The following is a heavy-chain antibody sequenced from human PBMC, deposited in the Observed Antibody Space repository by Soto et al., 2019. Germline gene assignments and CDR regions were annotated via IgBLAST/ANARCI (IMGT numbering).Heavy chain of an antibody. CDR3: ATVMITFGGVTVNAFDI. CDR2: ISAYNGNT. Sequence: ASVKVSCKASGYTFTSYGISWVRQAPGQGLEWMGWISAYNGNTNYAQKLQGRVTMTTDTSTSTAYMELRSLRSDDTAVYYCATVMITFGGVTVNAFDIWGQGTMVTVSS. D-gene: IGHD3-16*02. J-gene: IGHJ3*02. CDR1: GYTFTSYG. V-gene: IGHV1-18*01.